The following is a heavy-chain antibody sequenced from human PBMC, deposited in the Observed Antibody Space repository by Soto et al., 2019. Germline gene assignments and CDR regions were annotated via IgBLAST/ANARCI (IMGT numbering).Heavy chain of an antibody. CDR2: ISAYNGNT. CDR1: GYTFTSYG. CDR3: AGDIVGLYYYDSSGYNSFDY. Sequence: ASVKVSCKASGYTFTSYGMRWVRQAPGQGLEGMGWISAYNGNTNYAQKLQGRVTMTTATTTSTDYMVLTSLRSEDTAVYYRAGDIVGLYYYDSSGYNSFDYWSQDTLVTVSS. D-gene: IGHD3-22*01. J-gene: IGHJ4*02. V-gene: IGHV1-18*01.